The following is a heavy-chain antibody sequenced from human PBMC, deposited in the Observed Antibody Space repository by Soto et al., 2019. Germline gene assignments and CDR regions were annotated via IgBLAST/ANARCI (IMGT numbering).Heavy chain of an antibody. D-gene: IGHD2-8*01. CDR3: ASVLGLYGDNYYYYYGMDV. CDR2: IIPIFGTA. J-gene: IGHJ6*02. V-gene: IGHV1-69*13. Sequence: ASVKVSCKASGGTFSSYAISWVRQAPGQGLEWMGGIIPIFGTANYAQKFQGRVTITADESTSTAYMELSSLRSEDTAVYYCASVLGLYGDNYYYYYGMDVWGQGTTVTVSS. CDR1: GGTFSSYA.